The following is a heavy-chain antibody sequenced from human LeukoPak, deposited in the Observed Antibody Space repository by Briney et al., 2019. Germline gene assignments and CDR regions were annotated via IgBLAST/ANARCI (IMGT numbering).Heavy chain of an antibody. D-gene: IGHD6-13*01. Sequence: PGGSLRLSCAASGFTFSSYAMNWVRQAPGKGLEWVSAISGSGGSTYYADSVRGRFTISRDNSKNTVYLQMNSPRAEDTAVYYCAKDGIAAAGRSFDYWGQGTLVTVSS. CDR3: AKDGIAAAGRSFDY. V-gene: IGHV3-23*01. CDR1: GFTFSSYA. J-gene: IGHJ4*02. CDR2: ISGSGGST.